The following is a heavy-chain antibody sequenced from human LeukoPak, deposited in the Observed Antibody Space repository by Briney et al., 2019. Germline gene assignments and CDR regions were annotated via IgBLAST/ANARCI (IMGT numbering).Heavy chain of an antibody. Sequence: ASVKVSCKASGYTFTGYYMHWVRQAPGQGLEWMGWINPNSGGTNYAQKFQGRVTMTRDTSISTAYMELSRLRSDDTAVYYCARKHRIAAAIPFDYWGQGTLVTVSS. V-gene: IGHV1-2*02. D-gene: IGHD6-13*01. CDR1: GYTFTGYY. J-gene: IGHJ4*02. CDR3: ARKHRIAAAIPFDY. CDR2: INPNSGGT.